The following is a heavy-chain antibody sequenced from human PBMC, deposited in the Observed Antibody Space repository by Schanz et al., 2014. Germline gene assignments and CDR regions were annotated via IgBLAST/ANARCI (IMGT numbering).Heavy chain of an antibody. CDR2: ISRSSGRI. Sequence: EVQLLESGGGLVQPGGSLRLSCEGSGFTFSRYNMNWVRQAPGRGLEWVSGISRSSGRINYSDSVKGRFTISRDNAKNLVYLQKNSLRADDTAVYYCARDMLRRYGALEIWGRGTMVTVSS. V-gene: IGHV3-21*02. D-gene: IGHD2-8*01. J-gene: IGHJ3*02. CDR1: GFTFSRYN. CDR3: ARDMLRRYGALEI.